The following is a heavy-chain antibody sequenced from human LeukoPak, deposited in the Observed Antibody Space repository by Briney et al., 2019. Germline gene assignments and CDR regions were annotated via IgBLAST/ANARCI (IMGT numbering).Heavy chain of an antibody. D-gene: IGHD2-2*01. J-gene: IGHJ3*02. CDR1: GYSFTSYW. Sequence: GESLKISCRGSGYSFTSYWFGWVRQMPGKGLEWMGIIYPGDSDTRYSPSFQGQVTISADKSISTAYLQWSSLRASDTAMYYCARPVVPASTAFDIWGQGTMVTVSS. V-gene: IGHV5-51*01. CDR3: ARPVVPASTAFDI. CDR2: IYPGDSDT.